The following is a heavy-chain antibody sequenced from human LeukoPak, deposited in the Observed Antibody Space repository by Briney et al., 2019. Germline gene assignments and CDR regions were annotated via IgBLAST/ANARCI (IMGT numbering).Heavy chain of an antibody. CDR3: ARDLEAANTYYFDY. D-gene: IGHD6-13*01. CDR2: ISSAGTT. J-gene: IGHJ4*02. CDR1: GFTVSSSY. Sequence: GGSLRLSCAASGFTVSSSYMSWVRQAPGKGLEWVPIISSAGTTYYADSVKGRFTISRDNSKNTVYLQVNSLRDEDTAVYYCARDLEAANTYYFDYWGQGTMVTVSS. V-gene: IGHV3-66*01.